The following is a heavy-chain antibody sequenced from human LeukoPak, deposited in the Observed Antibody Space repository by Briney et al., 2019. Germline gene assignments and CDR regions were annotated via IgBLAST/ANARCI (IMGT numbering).Heavy chain of an antibody. CDR2: MNPDSGGT. J-gene: IGHJ6*03. CDR3: ARVLPAAQPFPRNYYYYYMDV. D-gene: IGHD6-6*01. V-gene: IGHV1-2*02. CDR1: GYTFTGYY. Sequence: ASVKVSCKASGYTFTGYYMHWVRQAPGQGLEWMGWMNPDSGGTNYAQKFQGRVTMTRDTSISTAYMELSRLRSDDTAVYYCARVLPAAQPFPRNYYYYYMDVWGKGTTVTVSS.